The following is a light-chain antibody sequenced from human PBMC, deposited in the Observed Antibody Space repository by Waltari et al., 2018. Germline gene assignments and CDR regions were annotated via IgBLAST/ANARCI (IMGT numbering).Light chain of an antibody. V-gene: IGKV1-17*03. CDR1: QGITTY. J-gene: IGKJ4*01. CDR3: LQHNSYPLP. Sequence: DIQMTQSPSAMSASVGDRVTITCRASQGITTYLAWFQQKPGKVPKGLIYAASSLQSGVPTRFSGSGSETEFTLTISSLQPEDFATYYCLQHNSYPLPFGGGTKVEIK. CDR2: AAS.